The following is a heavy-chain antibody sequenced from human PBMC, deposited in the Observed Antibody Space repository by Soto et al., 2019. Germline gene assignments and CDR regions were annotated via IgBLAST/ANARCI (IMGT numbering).Heavy chain of an antibody. D-gene: IGHD6-6*01. CDR3: ARRNEYSSSSYGMDV. CDR1: GFSLSTSGVG. CDR2: IYWDDDK. V-gene: IGHV2-5*02. J-gene: IGHJ6*02. Sequence: QITLKESGPTLVKPTQTLTLTCTFSGFSLSTSGVGVGWIRQPPRKALEWLALIYWDDDKRYSASLKRRLTTTKDTSKNQVVLTMTNMDPVDTATYYCARRNEYSSSSYGMDVWGQGTTVTVSS.